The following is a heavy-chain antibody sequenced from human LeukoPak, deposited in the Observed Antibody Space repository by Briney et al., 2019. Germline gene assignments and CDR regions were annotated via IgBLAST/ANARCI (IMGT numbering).Heavy chain of an antibody. D-gene: IGHD6-19*01. Sequence: PGESLRLSCAASGFTFSSYAMTWVRQAPGKGLEWVSVISGSGDTTYYADSVKGRFTISRDNSKNTLYLQMNSLRAEDTAVYYCAKMSAVAASIDPWGQGTLVTVSS. V-gene: IGHV3-23*01. CDR2: ISGSGDTT. CDR3: AKMSAVAASIDP. J-gene: IGHJ5*02. CDR1: GFTFSSYA.